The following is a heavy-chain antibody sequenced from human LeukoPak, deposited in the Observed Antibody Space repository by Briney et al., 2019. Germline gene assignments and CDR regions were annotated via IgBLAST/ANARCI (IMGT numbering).Heavy chain of an antibody. CDR1: GFTFSSYT. Sequence: GGSLRLSCAASGFTFSSYTMSWVRQAPGKGLEWVSSIGGSGVNTYHADSVKGRFTISRDNSKNTLYLQMNSLRAEDTAVYYCAKIGSYFDYWGQGILVTVSS. V-gene: IGHV3-23*01. J-gene: IGHJ4*02. D-gene: IGHD3-10*01. CDR2: IGGSGVNT. CDR3: AKIGSYFDY.